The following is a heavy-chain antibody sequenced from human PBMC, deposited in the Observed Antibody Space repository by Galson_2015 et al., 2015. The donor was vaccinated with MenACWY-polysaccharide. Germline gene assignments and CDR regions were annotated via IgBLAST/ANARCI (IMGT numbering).Heavy chain of an antibody. J-gene: IGHJ6*02. CDR3: AKRGGVIKVAGYSYGMDV. Sequence: SLRLSCAASEFTFTSDDMNWFRQAPGKGLEWVSAISGGGTYYADSVKGRFTISRDNSMSTLYLQMNSLRVEDTAVYYCAKRGGVIKVAGYSYGMDVWGQGTTVTVSS. CDR1: EFTFTSDD. V-gene: IGHV3-23*01. CDR2: ISGGGT. D-gene: IGHD6-19*01.